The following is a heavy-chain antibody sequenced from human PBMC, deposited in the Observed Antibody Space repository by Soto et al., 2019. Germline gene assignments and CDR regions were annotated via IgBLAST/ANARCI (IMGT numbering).Heavy chain of an antibody. V-gene: IGHV3-7*01. CDR1: GFTFRSHW. J-gene: IGHJ4*02. D-gene: IGHD3-22*01. CDR3: ARDHPGTDYYDSGGHILGYYFDH. Sequence: GGSLRLSCVISGFTFRSHWMSWVRQAPGKGLEWVANINQDGSEKDYADSMKGRFTISRDNPRNSLYLQLSSVGVEDTAVYYCARDHPGTDYYDSGGHILGYYFDHWGQGALVTVSS. CDR2: INQDGSEK.